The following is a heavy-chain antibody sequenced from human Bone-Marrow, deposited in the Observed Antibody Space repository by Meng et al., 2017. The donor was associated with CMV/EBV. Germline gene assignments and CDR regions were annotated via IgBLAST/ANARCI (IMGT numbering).Heavy chain of an antibody. Sequence: GSLRLSCAVPGGSITISNWWSWVRQPPGKGLEWIGEFSQSGSTNYSPSLKSRVTMSLDKSKNQFSLQLSSVTAADTADYYCATQDAFCSVFWGQGALVTVSS. J-gene: IGHJ4*02. V-gene: IGHV4-4*02. CDR2: FSQSGST. D-gene: IGHD2-15*01. CDR1: GGSITISNW. CDR3: ATQDAFCSVF.